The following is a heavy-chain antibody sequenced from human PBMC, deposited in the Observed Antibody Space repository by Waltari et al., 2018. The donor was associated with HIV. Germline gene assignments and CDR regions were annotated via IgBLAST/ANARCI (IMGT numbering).Heavy chain of an antibody. D-gene: IGHD3-22*01. CDR3: AREFYYDSTGYNSGFDY. CDR1: GFTFSTYV. V-gene: IGHV3-30*01. Sequence: QVHLVESGGGVVQPGRSLRLSCAASGFTFSTYVMHWVRQAPGKGLGWVADKSYDGSEKYHADSVKGLFTISRDNSRNTLYLQMNSLRPEDTAVYFCAREFYYDSTGYNSGFDYWGQGTLVTVSS. CDR2: KSYDGSEK. J-gene: IGHJ4*02.